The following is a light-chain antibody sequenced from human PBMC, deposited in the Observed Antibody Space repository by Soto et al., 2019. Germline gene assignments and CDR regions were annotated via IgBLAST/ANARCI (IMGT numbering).Light chain of an antibody. CDR1: SSNIGAGYD. J-gene: IGLJ3*02. V-gene: IGLV1-40*01. CDR2: GNS. CDR3: QSYYSSLSGWV. Sequence: QSVLTQPPSVSGAPGQRVTISCTGRSSNIGAGYDVHWYQQLPGTAPKLLIYGNSNRPSGFPDRFSGSKSCTSASLAITGLRVDDDAAYYCQSYYSSLSGWVFGGGTKLTVL.